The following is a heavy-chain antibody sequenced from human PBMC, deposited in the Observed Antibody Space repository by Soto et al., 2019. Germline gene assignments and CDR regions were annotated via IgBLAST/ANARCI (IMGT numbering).Heavy chain of an antibody. CDR3: ARRGGPGDY. CDR1: GFNFNDYY. J-gene: IGHJ4*02. Sequence: QVQLVESGGGLVKPGGSLRLSCAASGFNFNDYYMSWIRQAPGKGLEWLSYISHSGHITNYADSVKGRFTISRENAKNSLYLQMNSLRAEDTAVYYCARRGGPGDYWGQGTLVTVSS. CDR2: ISHSGHIT. D-gene: IGHD2-15*01. V-gene: IGHV3-11*01.